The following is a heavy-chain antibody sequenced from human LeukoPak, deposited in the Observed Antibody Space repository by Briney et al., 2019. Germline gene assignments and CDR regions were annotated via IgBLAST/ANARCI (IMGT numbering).Heavy chain of an antibody. CDR2: ACTSGST. D-gene: IGHD4-11*01. CDR3: ARELTYSKYVEY. Sequence: SETLSLTCTVSGGSISSGRYCWSWIRQAAGKGLEWIGRACTSGSTNYNPSLKSRVTISVDTSKNQFSLKLSSVTAADTAVYYCARELTYSKYVEYWGQGTLVTVSS. J-gene: IGHJ4*02. V-gene: IGHV4-61*02. CDR1: GGSISSGRYC.